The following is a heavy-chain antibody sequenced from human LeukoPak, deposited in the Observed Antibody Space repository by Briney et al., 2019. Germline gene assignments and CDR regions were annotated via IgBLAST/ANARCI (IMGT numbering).Heavy chain of an antibody. Sequence: PSETLSLTCTVSGDSISSGDYYWSWIRQPAGKGLEWIGRIYTSGSTNYNPSLESRITISVDTSKNQFSLKLNSVTAADTAVYYCTRGVFGVVPKYHYYMDVWGKGTTVTVSS. J-gene: IGHJ6*03. CDR3: TRGVFGVVPKYHYYMDV. CDR1: GDSISSGDYY. D-gene: IGHD3-3*01. CDR2: IYTSGST. V-gene: IGHV4-61*02.